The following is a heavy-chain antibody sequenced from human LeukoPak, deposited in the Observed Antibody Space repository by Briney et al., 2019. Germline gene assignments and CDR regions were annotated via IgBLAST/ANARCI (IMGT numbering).Heavy chain of an antibody. Sequence: SETLSLTCAVYGGSFSGYYWSWIRHPPGKGLEWIGEINHSGSTNYNPSLKSRVTISVDTSKNQFSLKLSSVTAADTALYYCARGRSAWNYYYYMDVWGKGTTVTVSS. CDR1: GGSFSGYY. J-gene: IGHJ6*03. V-gene: IGHV4-34*01. CDR3: ARGRSAWNYYYYMDV. D-gene: IGHD1-1*01. CDR2: INHSGST.